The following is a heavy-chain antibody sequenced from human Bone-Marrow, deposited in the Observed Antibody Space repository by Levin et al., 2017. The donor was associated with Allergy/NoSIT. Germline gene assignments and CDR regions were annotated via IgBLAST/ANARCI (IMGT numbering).Heavy chain of an antibody. CDR3: AREHYDSSGPHYYYYGMDV. V-gene: IGHV3-21*01. CDR2: ISSSSSYI. J-gene: IGHJ6*02. CDR1: GFTFSSYS. D-gene: IGHD3-22*01. Sequence: GGSLRLSCAASGFTFSSYSMNWVRQAPGKGLEWVSSISSSSSYIYYADSVKGRFTISRDNAKNSLYLQMNSLRAEDTAVYYCAREHYDSSGPHYYYYGMDVWGQGTTVTVSS.